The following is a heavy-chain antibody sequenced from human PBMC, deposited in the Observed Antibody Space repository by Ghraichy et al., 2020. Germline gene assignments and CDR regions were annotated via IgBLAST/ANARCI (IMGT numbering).Heavy chain of an antibody. J-gene: IGHJ3*02. V-gene: IGHV4-39*01. CDR3: ARQKYYAFWSGYSTLTKALDI. CDR2: IYYSGST. Sequence: SETLSLTCTVSGGSISSSSYYWGWIRQPPGKGLEWIGSIYYSGSTYYNPSLKSRVTISVDTSKNQFSLKLSSVTAADTAVYYCARQKYYAFWSGYSTLTKALDIWGQGTMLTVSS. CDR1: GGSISSSSYY. D-gene: IGHD3-3*01.